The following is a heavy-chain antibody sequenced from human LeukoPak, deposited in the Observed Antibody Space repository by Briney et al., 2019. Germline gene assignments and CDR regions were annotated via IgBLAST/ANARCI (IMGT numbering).Heavy chain of an antibody. V-gene: IGHV3-23*01. J-gene: IGHJ3*02. CDR1: GFTFSSYA. Sequence: GGSLRLSCAASGFTFSSYAMSWVRQAPGKGLEWVSAISGSGGSTYYADSVKGRFTISRDNSKNTLYLQMNSLRAEDTAVYYCAKDLRYNWNDLYDAFDIWGQGKMVTVSS. D-gene: IGHD1-20*01. CDR2: ISGSGGST. CDR3: AKDLRYNWNDLYDAFDI.